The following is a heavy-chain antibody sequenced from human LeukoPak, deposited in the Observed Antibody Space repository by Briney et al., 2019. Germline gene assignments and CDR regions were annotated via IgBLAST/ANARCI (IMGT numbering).Heavy chain of an antibody. V-gene: IGHV1-2*04. CDR1: GYTFTGYY. CDR2: INPNSGGT. Sequence: ASVKVSCKASGYTFTGYYMHWVRQAPGQGLEWMGWINPNSGGTNYAQKFQGWVTMTRDTPISTAYMELSRLRSDDTAVYYCARGIVVVPAAMLGYYYYYGMDVWGQGTTVTVSS. D-gene: IGHD2-2*01. CDR3: ARGIVVVPAAMLGYYYYYGMDV. J-gene: IGHJ6*02.